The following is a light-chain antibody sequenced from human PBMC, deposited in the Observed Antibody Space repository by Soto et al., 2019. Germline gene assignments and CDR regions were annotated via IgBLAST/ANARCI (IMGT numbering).Light chain of an antibody. J-gene: IGKJ2*01. V-gene: IGKV3-20*01. CDR2: SAS. CDR1: QSISSNF. CDR3: HHYGSSLPDT. Sequence: VLTQSPGTLSLSPGERGTLSCRASQSISSNFLAWYQQKPGLAPRLLIFSASKRAPGIPDRFSGSASGTDTFSGSAFGTDFTLTISRLEPEDVSVYYCHHYGSSLPDTFGQGTKLEIK.